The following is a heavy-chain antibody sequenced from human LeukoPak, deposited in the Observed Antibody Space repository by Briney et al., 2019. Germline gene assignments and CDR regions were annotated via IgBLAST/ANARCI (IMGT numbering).Heavy chain of an antibody. Sequence: ASVKVSCKASGYSFTNYGISWVRQAPGQGLEWMGRINPNSGGTNYAQKFQRRVTMTRDTSISTAYMELGRLRSDDTALYYCARATYAFDMWGQGTMVTVSS. CDR1: GYSFTNYG. CDR3: ARATYAFDM. CDR2: INPNSGGT. V-gene: IGHV1-2*06. J-gene: IGHJ3*02.